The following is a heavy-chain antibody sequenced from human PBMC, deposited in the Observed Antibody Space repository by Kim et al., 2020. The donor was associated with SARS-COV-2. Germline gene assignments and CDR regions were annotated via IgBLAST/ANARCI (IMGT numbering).Heavy chain of an antibody. Sequence: ASVKVSCKASGYTFTTYSMQWVRQAPGPGLQWTGIINPSGGSTIYAQKFQGRVTMTVDTSTSTVYMELTSLRSEDTAVYYCARDTVVRNSGNFDCYYGMVVWGQGTTVTVSS. V-gene: IGHV1-46*01. J-gene: IGHJ6*02. CDR1: GYTFTTYS. D-gene: IGHD5-12*01. CDR2: INPSGGST. CDR3: ARDTVVRNSGNFDCYYGMVV.